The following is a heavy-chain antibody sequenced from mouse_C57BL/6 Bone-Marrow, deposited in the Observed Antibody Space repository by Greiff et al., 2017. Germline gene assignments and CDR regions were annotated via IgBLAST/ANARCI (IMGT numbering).Heavy chain of an antibody. D-gene: IGHD2-5*01. CDR1: GFTFSDYG. V-gene: IGHV5-15*01. CDR2: ISNLAYSI. J-gene: IGHJ1*03. Sequence: EVKLMESGGGLVQPGGSLKLSCAASGFTFSDYGMAWVRQAPRTGPEWVAFISNLAYSIYYADTVTGRFTISRENAKNTLYLEMSSLRSEDTAMYYCARQALYYSNYLYWYFDVWGTGTTVTVSS. CDR3: ARQALYYSNYLYWYFDV.